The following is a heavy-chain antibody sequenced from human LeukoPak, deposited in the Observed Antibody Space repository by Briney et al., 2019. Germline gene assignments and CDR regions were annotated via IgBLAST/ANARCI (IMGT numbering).Heavy chain of an antibody. CDR2: ISGSGGST. CDR3: AKGPAANYYDSSGYLGY. D-gene: IGHD3-22*01. Sequence: GGSLRLSCAASGFTFSSYAMSWVRQAPGKGLEWVSAISGSGGSTYYADSVKGRFTISRDNSKNTLYLQMNSLRAEDTAVYYCAKGPAANYYDSSGYLGYWGQGTLVTVSS. V-gene: IGHV3-23*01. J-gene: IGHJ4*02. CDR1: GFTFSSYA.